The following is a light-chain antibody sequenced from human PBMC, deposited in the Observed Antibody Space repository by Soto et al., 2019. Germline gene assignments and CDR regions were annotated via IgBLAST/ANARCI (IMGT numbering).Light chain of an antibody. CDR1: SSDIGFYNH. Sequence: QSALAQPASVSGSPGQSITISCTGTSSDIGFYNHVSWYQQYPDTGPKLIIYGVTNRPSGVSNRFSGSKSGYTASLTIAGLQAEDEAEYYCCSQTSTTGYVFGSGTKLTVL. CDR3: CSQTSTTGYV. J-gene: IGLJ1*01. V-gene: IGLV2-14*03. CDR2: GVT.